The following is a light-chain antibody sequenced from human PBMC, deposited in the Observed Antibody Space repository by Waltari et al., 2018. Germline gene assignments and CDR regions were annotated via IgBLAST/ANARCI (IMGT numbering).Light chain of an antibody. CDR3: AACDDSLNGV. V-gene: IGLV1-44*01. Sequence: QSVLTQPPSASLTPGQRVTISCSGSSSNIGSNPVNWYQQLPGTAPKLLIYGNSQRPSGVPDRFSGSKSGTSASLAISGLQSEDEADYYCAACDDSLNGVFGGGTKLTVL. J-gene: IGLJ3*02. CDR1: SSNIGSNP. CDR2: GNS.